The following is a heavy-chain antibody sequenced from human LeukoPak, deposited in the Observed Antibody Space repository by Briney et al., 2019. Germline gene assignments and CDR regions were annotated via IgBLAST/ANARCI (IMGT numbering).Heavy chain of an antibody. V-gene: IGHV3-74*01. Sequence: GGSLRLSCAASGFTFRTYWMHWVRQAPGEGLLWVSRINTDGSGTIYADSVKGRFTISRDNANNTLYLQMNSLRAEDTALYYCARAKPGGNWFDPWGQGTLVTVSS. J-gene: IGHJ5*02. CDR2: INTDGSGT. CDR3: ARAKPGGNWFDP. CDR1: GFTFRTYW. D-gene: IGHD3-16*01.